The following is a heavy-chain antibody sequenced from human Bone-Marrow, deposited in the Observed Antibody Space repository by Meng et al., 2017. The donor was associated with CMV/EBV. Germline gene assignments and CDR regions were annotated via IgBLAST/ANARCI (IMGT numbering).Heavy chain of an antibody. J-gene: IGHJ4*02. Sequence: GGSLRLSCAASGFTFSSYWMSWVRQAPGKGLEWVANIKQEGSEKYYVDSVKGRFTISRDNAKNSLYLQMNSLRAEDTAVYYCASGWNDEPFDYGGQGTLVTVSS. CDR1: GFTFSSYW. V-gene: IGHV3-7*01. CDR3: ASGWNDEPFDY. CDR2: IKQEGSEK. D-gene: IGHD1-1*01.